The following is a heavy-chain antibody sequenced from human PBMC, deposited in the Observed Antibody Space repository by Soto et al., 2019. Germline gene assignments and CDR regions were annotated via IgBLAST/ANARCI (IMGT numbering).Heavy chain of an antibody. CDR1: GFTFNDHY. V-gene: IGHV3-72*01. CDR2: IRNKANSYTT. J-gene: IGHJ4*02. D-gene: IGHD6-19*01. CDR3: GRVRFSSGMWAVDY. Sequence: GGSLRLSCAASGFTFNDHYMDWVRQAPGKGLEWVGRIRNKANSYTTEYAASVRGRFTISRDDSENSLYLQMNSLKTEDTAVYYCGRVRFSSGMWAVDYWGQGTLVTVSS.